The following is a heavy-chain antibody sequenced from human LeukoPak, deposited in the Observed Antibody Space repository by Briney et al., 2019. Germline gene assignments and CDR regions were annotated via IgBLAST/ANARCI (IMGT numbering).Heavy chain of an antibody. V-gene: IGHV3-53*04. CDR2: IYSTGTT. Sequence: GGSLRLSCAVSGFSVSSSYMSWVRQAPGKGLEWVSFIYSTGTTNYADSVKGRFTISRHNSENTLYLQMNSLTDEDTAVYYCARALVGANSWFDPWGQGTLVTVSS. J-gene: IGHJ5*02. CDR1: GFSVSSSY. D-gene: IGHD1-26*01. CDR3: ARALVGANSWFDP.